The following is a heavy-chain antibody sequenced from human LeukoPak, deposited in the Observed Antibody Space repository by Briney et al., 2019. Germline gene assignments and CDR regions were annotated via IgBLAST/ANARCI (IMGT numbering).Heavy chain of an antibody. CDR3: ARAVKGTIFGVVILHAFDI. CDR2: IIPIFGTA. CDR1: GGTFSSYA. V-gene: IGHV1-69*01. J-gene: IGHJ3*02. Sequence: ASVKVSCKGSGGTFSSYAISWVRQAPGQGLEWMGGIIPIFGTANYAQKFQGRVTITADESTSTAYMELSSLRSEDTAVYYCARAVKGTIFGVVILHAFDIWGQGTMVTVSS. D-gene: IGHD3-3*01.